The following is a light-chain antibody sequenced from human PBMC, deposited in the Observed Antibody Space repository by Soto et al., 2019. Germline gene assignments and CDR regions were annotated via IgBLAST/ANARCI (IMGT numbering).Light chain of an antibody. V-gene: IGKV3-20*01. CDR3: QQYDGPPRS. CDR2: AAS. J-gene: IGKJ3*01. Sequence: EIGLTQSPGTLSLSPGERATLSCRASQPRSVNSLARYQHKLGRAPRILIYAASTRATDIPQRFTGSGCGTDLALTISSMEPEDSGIYYCQQYDGPPRSFGPGTGVEI. CDR1: QPRSVNS.